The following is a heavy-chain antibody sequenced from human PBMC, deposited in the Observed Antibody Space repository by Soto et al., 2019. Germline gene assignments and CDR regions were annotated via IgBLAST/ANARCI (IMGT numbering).Heavy chain of an antibody. J-gene: IGHJ4*02. D-gene: IGHD1-20*01. CDR1: GFTFSSYA. CDR2: ISGSGGTT. Sequence: EVQLLESGGGLVQPGGSLRLSCAASGFTFSSYAMSWVRQAPGKGLEWVSAISGSGGTTYYPDSVKGRFTISRDNSKNTLYLQRNSLRAEDTAVYYWAKGGNWNDNHFDYWGQGTLVTVSS. CDR3: AKGGNWNDNHFDY. V-gene: IGHV3-23*01.